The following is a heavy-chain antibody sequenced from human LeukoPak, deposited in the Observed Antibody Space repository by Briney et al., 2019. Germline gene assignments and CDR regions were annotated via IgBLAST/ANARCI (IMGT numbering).Heavy chain of an antibody. V-gene: IGHV3-64*01. CDR2: ISSNGGST. CDR1: GFTFSSYA. CDR3: ARPVDTAMSAYDAFDI. Sequence: GGSLRLSCAASGFTFSSYAMHWVRQAPGKGLEYVSAISSNGGSTYYANSVKGRFTISRDNSKNTLYLQMGSLRAEDMAVYYCARPVDTAMSAYDAFDIWGQGTMVTVSS. D-gene: IGHD5-18*01. J-gene: IGHJ3*02.